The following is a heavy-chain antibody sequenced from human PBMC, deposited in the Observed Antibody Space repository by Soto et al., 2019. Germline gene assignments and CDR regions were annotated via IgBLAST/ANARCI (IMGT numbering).Heavy chain of an antibody. CDR2: INGDGTST. J-gene: IGHJ4*02. V-gene: IGHV3-74*01. CDR1: GFTFGIHW. CDR3: ARGGYCSGGTCSFDY. Sequence: EVHLEESGGGLVQPGGSLRLSCAASGFTFGIHWMHWVRQAPGKGLVWVSRINGDGTSTGYADSVKGRFTISRDNAKNTLYLQMNSLRAEDTAVYYCARGGYCSGGTCSFDYWGQGTLVTVSS. D-gene: IGHD2-15*01.